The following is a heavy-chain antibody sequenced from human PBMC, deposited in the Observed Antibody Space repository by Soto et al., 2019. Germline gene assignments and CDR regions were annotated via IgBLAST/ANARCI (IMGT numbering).Heavy chain of an antibody. CDR1: GGSISSGGYY. J-gene: IGHJ5*02. CDR2: IYYSGST. Sequence: SETLSLTCTVSGGSISSGGYYWSWIRQHPGKGLEWIGYIYYSGSTYYNPSLKGRVTISVDTSKNQFSLKLSSVTAADTAVYYCARDLGSYSSGWYLLGFDPWGQGTLVTVSS. V-gene: IGHV4-31*03. D-gene: IGHD6-19*01. CDR3: ARDLGSYSSGWYLLGFDP.